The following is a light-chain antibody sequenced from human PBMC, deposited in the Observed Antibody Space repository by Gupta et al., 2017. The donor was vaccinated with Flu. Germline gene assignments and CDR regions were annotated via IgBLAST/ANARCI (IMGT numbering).Light chain of an antibody. CDR3: QQSYSTLWT. Sequence: DIQMTQSSSSLSASVGDRVTITCRASQSITNYLNWYQQKPGKAPKVLIYAASSLQSGVPSRFSGSGSGTDFTLTISSLQPEDFATYYCQQSYSTLWTFGQGTKVEIK. CDR1: QSITNY. CDR2: AAS. J-gene: IGKJ1*01. V-gene: IGKV1-39*01.